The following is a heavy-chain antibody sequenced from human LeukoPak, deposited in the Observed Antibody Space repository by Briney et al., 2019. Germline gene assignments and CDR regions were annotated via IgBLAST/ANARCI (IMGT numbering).Heavy chain of an antibody. V-gene: IGHV3-23*01. CDR2: ISGSGGST. D-gene: IGHD2-15*01. J-gene: IGHJ4*02. CDR1: GFTFSSYG. Sequence: GGSLRLSCAASGFTFSSYGMSWVRQAPGKGLEWVSAISGSGGSTYYADSVKGRFTISRDNSKNTLYLQMNSLRAEVTAVYYCAKTWPPTLYCSGGSCYRYWGQGTLVTVSS. CDR3: AKTWPPTLYCSGGSCYRY.